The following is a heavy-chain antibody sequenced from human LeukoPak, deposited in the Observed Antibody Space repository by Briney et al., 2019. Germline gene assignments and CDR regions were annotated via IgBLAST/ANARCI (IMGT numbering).Heavy chain of an antibody. D-gene: IGHD4-23*01. CDR3: ARGDGGNLRRLN. CDR1: GFTFSSYW. V-gene: IGHV3-74*01. J-gene: IGHJ4*02. CDR2: INSDGSST. Sequence: PGGSLRLSCAASGFTFSSYWMHWVRQAPGKGLVWVSRINSDGSSTSHADSVKGRFTVSRDNAKNTLYLQMNSLRAEDTAVYYCARGDGGNLRRLNWGQGTLVTVSS.